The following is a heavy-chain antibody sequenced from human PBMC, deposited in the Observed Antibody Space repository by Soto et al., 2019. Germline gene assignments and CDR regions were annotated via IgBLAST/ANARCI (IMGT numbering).Heavy chain of an antibody. CDR1: GFTFSSYG. CDR2: ISYDGSNK. Sequence: GSLRLSCAASGFTFSSYGMHWVRQAPGKGLEWVAVISYDGSNKYYADSVKGRFTISRDNSKNTLYLQMNSLRAEDTAVYYCTRSITRIVVLPLPDYWGQGT. J-gene: IGHJ4*02. D-gene: IGHD3-22*01. V-gene: IGHV3-30*03. CDR3: TRSITRIVVLPLPDY.